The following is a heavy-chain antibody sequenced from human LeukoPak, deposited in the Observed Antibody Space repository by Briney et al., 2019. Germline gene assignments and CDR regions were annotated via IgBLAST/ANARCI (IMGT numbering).Heavy chain of an antibody. D-gene: IGHD6-19*01. Sequence: GWSLRLSCAASGFTFSGSAMHWVRQASGKGLEWVGRIRSKANSYATAYAASVKGRFTISRDDSKNTAYLQMNSLKTEDTAVYYCTRPAVAGPNWFDPWGQGTLVTVSS. CDR2: IRSKANSYAT. CDR1: GFTFSGSA. CDR3: TRPAVAGPNWFDP. J-gene: IGHJ5*02. V-gene: IGHV3-73*01.